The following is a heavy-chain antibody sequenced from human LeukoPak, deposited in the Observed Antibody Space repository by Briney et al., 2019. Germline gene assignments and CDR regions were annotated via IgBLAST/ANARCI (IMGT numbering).Heavy chain of an antibody. CDR3: ARRKIPGHYYFDY. J-gene: IGHJ4*02. Sequence: SQTLSLTCTVSGGSISSGGYSWSWIRQHPGKGLEWIGYIYYSGSTYYNPSLKSRVTISVDTSKNQFSLKLSSVTAADTAVYYCARRKIPGHYYFDYWGQGTLVTVSS. CDR2: IYYSGST. CDR1: GGSISSGGYS. V-gene: IGHV4-31*03.